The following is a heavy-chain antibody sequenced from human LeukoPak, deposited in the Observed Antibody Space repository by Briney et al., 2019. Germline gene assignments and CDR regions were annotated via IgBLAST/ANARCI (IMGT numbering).Heavy chain of an antibody. CDR3: ASVEMAVSPFDY. D-gene: IGHD5-24*01. CDR2: ISSSAGST. J-gene: IGHJ4*02. V-gene: IGHV3-23*01. CDR1: GFTFSSYA. Sequence: GGSLRLSCAASGFTFSSYAMSWVRQAPGKGLEGVSVISSSAGSTYYADSVKGRFTISRDNAKNSLYLQMNSLRAEDTAVYYCASVEMAVSPFDYWGQGTLVTVSS.